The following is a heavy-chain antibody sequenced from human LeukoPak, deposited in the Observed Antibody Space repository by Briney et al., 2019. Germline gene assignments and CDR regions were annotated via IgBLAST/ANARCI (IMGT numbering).Heavy chain of an antibody. J-gene: IGHJ4*02. CDR1: GFTFSSYA. CDR3: AKAACSATRCYEDY. D-gene: IGHD2-2*01. V-gene: IGHV3-23*01. Sequence: GGSLRLSCAASGFTFSSYAMNWVRQAPGKGLEWVSVISGSGGSKYYADSVKGRFIISRDNSKNTLYLQMNNLRGEDTAVYYCAKAACSATRCYEDYWGQGTLVTVSS. CDR2: ISGSGGSK.